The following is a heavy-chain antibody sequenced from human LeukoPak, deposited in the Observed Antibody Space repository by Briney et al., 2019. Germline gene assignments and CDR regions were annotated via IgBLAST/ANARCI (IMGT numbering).Heavy chain of an antibody. CDR3: ARDSPPDGYNYEKDYYYYYGMDV. D-gene: IGHD5-24*01. Sequence: GGSLRLSCAASGFTVSSNYMSWVRQAPGKGLEWVSVIYSGGSTYYADSVKGRFTISRDNSKNTLYLQMNSLRAEDTAVYYCARDSPPDGYNYEKDYYYYYGMDVWGQGTTVTVSS. V-gene: IGHV3-66*01. CDR1: GFTVSSNY. CDR2: IYSGGST. J-gene: IGHJ6*02.